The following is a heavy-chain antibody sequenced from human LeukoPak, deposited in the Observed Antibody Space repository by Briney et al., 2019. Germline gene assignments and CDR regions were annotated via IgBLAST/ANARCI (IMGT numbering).Heavy chain of an antibody. CDR3: ARLVEWELNL. CDR1: SGSISSSSYY. V-gene: IGHV4-39*01. J-gene: IGHJ5*02. Sequence: SETLSLTCTVSSGSISSSSYYWGWIRQPPGKGLEWIGSIYYSGSTYYNPSLKSRVTISVDTSKNQFSLKLSSVTAADTAVYYCARLVEWELNLWGQGTLVTVSS. D-gene: IGHD1-26*01. CDR2: IYYSGST.